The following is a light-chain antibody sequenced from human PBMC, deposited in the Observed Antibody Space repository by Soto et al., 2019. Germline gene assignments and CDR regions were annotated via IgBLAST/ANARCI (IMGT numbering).Light chain of an antibody. Sequence: QSVLTQPASVSGSPGQSITISCAGTSSDIGGYNYVSWYQQHPGTAPKVIIYEVSNRPSGVSNRFSGSKSGNTASLTISGLQAEDEAGYYCSSFTISSTLYVFGSGTKV. CDR2: EVS. J-gene: IGLJ1*01. CDR1: SSDIGGYNY. V-gene: IGLV2-14*01. CDR3: SSFTISSTLYV.